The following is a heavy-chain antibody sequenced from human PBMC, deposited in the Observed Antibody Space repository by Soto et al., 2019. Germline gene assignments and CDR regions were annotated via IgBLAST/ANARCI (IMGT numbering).Heavy chain of an antibody. Sequence: PGGSLRLSCAASGFTFSTYALSWVRQAPGKGLEWVSVVSGRGGSTHYADSVKGRFTISRDNSKNTLYLQMNSLRAEDTAVYYCARERRRYYYDSISVGPNDYWGQGTLVTVSS. D-gene: IGHD3-22*01. J-gene: IGHJ4*02. CDR2: VSGRGGST. CDR1: GFTFSTYA. CDR3: ARERRRYYYDSISVGPNDY. V-gene: IGHV3-23*01.